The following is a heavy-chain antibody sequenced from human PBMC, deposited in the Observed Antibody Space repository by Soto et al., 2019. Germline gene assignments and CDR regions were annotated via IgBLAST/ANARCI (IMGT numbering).Heavy chain of an antibody. J-gene: IGHJ4*02. Sequence: VSGGSVTSKKKYWSWIRQPPGKGLVWIGYIFYSGSTNYNTSLKSRVTMSLYTSKNQFSLKLSSLIAADTAVYYCASHRSWPYYFAFWGQGTLVTVSS. CDR3: ASHRSWPYYFAF. CDR2: IFYSGST. V-gene: IGHV4-61*01. CDR1: GGSVTSKKKY.